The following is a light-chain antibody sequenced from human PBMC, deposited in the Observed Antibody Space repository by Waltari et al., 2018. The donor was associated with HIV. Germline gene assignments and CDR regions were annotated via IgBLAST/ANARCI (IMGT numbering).Light chain of an antibody. CDR1: SLRSFF. Sequence: SSELTQDPVLSVALGQTIKITCQGDSLRSFFPNWYQQTPGQAPILVVYGANRRPSGIPTRFSASNSGNTSSLIISDSQAVDEADYYCHSRDTDGDHYVFGSGTRVIV. CDR2: GAN. CDR3: HSRDTDGDHYV. J-gene: IGLJ1*01. V-gene: IGLV3-19*01.